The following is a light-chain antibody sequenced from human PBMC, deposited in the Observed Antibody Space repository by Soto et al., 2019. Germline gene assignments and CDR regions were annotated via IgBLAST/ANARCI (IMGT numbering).Light chain of an antibody. CDR2: LGS. CDR1: QSLLHSNGYHY. CDR3: MQALQTLWT. Sequence: DIVMTQSPLSLPVTPGEPASISFRSIQSLLHSNGYHYVDGYMQPPGQYQQLLSDLGSNRASWVPDRFSGIGSGTDFTLKSSRVEAEDVGVYYCMQALQTLWTFGQGTKLDIK. V-gene: IGKV2-28*01. J-gene: IGKJ1*01.